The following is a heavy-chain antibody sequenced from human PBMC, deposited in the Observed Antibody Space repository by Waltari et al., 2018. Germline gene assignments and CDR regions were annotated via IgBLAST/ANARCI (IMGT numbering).Heavy chain of an antibody. CDR1: GDSMSSTYC. V-gene: IGHV4-4*02. Sequence: KLQESGPGLVKPSGTLSLTCGVSGDSMSSTYCWSGVRQSPGKGLEWIGQVRGDGRTNYNPSFASRVPVSLDTYNNQFSLMVTSATAADTAVYYCARDRGRGLYLDSWGPGTLVTVSP. CDR3: ARDRGRGLYLDS. CDR2: VRGDGRT. J-gene: IGHJ4*02. D-gene: IGHD2-15*01.